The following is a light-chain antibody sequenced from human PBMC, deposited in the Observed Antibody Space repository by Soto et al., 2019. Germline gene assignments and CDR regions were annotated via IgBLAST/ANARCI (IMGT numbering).Light chain of an antibody. CDR1: QGIRND. V-gene: IGKV1-6*01. CDR3: QQVKSYPRT. CDR2: AAS. Sequence: AIQMTQSPSSLSASVGDRVTITCRASQGIRNDLGWYQQKPGKAPKLLIYAASSLQSGVPSRFSGSKSGTQFTLTIDSLQPEDFATYYCQQVKSYPRTFGGGTKVDIK. J-gene: IGKJ4*01.